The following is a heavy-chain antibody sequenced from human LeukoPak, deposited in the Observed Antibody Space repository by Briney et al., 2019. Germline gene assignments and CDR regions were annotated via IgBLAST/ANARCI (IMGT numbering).Heavy chain of an antibody. D-gene: IGHD6-13*01. CDR3: ARVLEAASFDY. V-gene: IGHV3-48*01. J-gene: IGHJ4*02. Sequence: PRGSLRLSCAASGFTFSSYSMTWVRQAPGKGLGWVSYISSSSSTIYYADSMKGRFTISRDNAKKSLYLQMNRLRADDTAVYDCARVLEAASFDYWGQGSPVTVSS. CDR1: GFTFSSYS. CDR2: ISSSSSTI.